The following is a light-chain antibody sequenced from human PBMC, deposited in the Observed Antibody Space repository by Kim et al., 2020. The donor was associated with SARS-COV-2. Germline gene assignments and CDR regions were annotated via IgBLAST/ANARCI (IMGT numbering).Light chain of an antibody. CDR2: DTS. CDR3: LLSHSRPRPGV. V-gene: IGLV7-46*01. CDR1: TGAVTSGHY. J-gene: IGLJ3*02. Sequence: QAVVTQEPSLTVSPGGTVTLTCGSSTGAVTSGHYPYWFQQKPGQAPRTLIFDTSDKHSWTPARFSGSLLGGKAALTLSGAQPEDEAEYYCLLSHSRPRPGVFGGGTQLTVL.